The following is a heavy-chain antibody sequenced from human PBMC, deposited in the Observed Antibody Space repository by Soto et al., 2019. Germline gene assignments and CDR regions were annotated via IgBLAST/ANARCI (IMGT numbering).Heavy chain of an antibody. D-gene: IGHD6-13*01. CDR1: GGSFNSYT. CDR3: ARGAVAAGGTLGS. CDR2: IIPVLGVA. V-gene: IGHV1-69*02. Sequence: QVQLVQSGAEVKKPGSSVKVSCKASGGSFNSYTFSWVRQAPGQGPEWMGRIIPVLGVANYAQTFQGRVTGTADNSTSTVYMDLNSLRSEDTAVYYCARGAVAAGGTLGSWGQGTLVTVSS. J-gene: IGHJ4*02.